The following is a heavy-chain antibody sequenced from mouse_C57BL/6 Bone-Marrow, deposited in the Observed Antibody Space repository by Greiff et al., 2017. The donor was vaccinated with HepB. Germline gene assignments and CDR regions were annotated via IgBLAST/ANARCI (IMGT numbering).Heavy chain of an antibody. CDR1: GFTFSDFY. CDR3: ARDQGLGWFAY. J-gene: IGHJ3*01. CDR2: SRNKANDYTT. V-gene: IGHV7-1*01. D-gene: IGHD2-4*01. Sequence: EVKVVESGGGLVQSGRSLRLSCATSGFTFSDFYMEWVRQAPGKGLEWIAASRNKANDYTTEYSASVKGRFIVSRDTSQSILYLQMNALRAEDTAIYYCARDQGLGWFAYGGQGTLVTVSA.